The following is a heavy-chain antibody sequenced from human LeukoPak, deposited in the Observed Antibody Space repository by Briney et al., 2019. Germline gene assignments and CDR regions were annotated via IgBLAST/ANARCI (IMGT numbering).Heavy chain of an antibody. D-gene: IGHD6-13*01. CDR3: ARESVTGGIYNWFDP. CDR2: ISAYNGNT. Sequence: ASVKVSCKASGYTFTSYGISWVRQAPGQGLEWMGWISAYNGNTNYAQKLQGRVTMTTDTSTSTAYMELRSLRSDDTAVYYCARESVTGGIYNWFDPWGQGTLVTVSS. J-gene: IGHJ5*02. V-gene: IGHV1-18*01. CDR1: GYTFTSYG.